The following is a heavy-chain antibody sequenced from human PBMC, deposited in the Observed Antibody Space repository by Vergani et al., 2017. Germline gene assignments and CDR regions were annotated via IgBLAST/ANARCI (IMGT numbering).Heavy chain of an antibody. CDR3: ASNRRGLLWFGELLLHFDY. CDR1: GFTFSSYS. Sequence: EVQLVESGGGLVQPGGSLRLSCAASGFTFSSYSMNWVRQAPGKGLEWVSYISSSSSTIYYADSVKGRFTISRDNAKNSLYLQMNSLRAEDTAVYYCASNRRGLLWFGELLLHFDYWGQGTLVTVSP. D-gene: IGHD3-10*01. J-gene: IGHJ4*02. V-gene: IGHV3-48*04. CDR2: ISSSSSTI.